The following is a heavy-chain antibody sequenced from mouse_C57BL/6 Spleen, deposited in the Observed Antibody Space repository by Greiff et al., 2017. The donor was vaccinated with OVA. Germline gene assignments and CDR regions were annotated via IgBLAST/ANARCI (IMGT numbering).Heavy chain of an antibody. Sequence: QVQLQQPGAELVRPGSSVKLSCKASGYTFTSYWMHWVKQRPIQGLEWIGNIDPSDSETHYNQKFKGKATLTVDKSSSTAYMQLSSLTSEDSAVYYCAIDYGSSYLYFDYWGQGTTLTVSS. V-gene: IGHV1-52*01. D-gene: IGHD1-1*01. CDR1: GYTFTSYW. CDR2: IDPSDSET. CDR3: AIDYGSSYLYFDY. J-gene: IGHJ2*01.